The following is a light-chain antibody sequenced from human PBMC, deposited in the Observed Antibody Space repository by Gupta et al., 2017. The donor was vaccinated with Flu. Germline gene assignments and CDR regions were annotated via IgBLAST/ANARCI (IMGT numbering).Light chain of an antibody. CDR3: QSYDSSLSGSV. CDR1: SSNFGAGYD. Sequence: QSVLTQPPSVSGAPGQRLTIPCTGSSSNFGAGYDVHWYQQLPGTAPKLLIYGNNNRPSGVPDRFSGSKSGTSASLAITGLQAEDEAHYYCQSYDSSLSGSVFGGGTKLTVL. CDR2: GNN. J-gene: IGLJ3*02. V-gene: IGLV1-40*01.